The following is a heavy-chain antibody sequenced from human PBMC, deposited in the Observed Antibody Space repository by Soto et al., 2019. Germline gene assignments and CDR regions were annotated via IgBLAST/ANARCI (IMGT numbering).Heavy chain of an antibody. D-gene: IGHD3-10*01. J-gene: IGHJ1*01. CDR1: GFTFSSFW. Sequence: GGSLRLSCAASGFTFSSFWMHWVRQAPGKGLVCVSRIDNDGTSTMYADSVKGRFTISRDNAKNTLYLQMNSLRAEDTAVYYCVRDAWGVHHWGQGTLVTVSS. CDR2: IDNDGTST. V-gene: IGHV3-74*03. CDR3: VRDAWGVHH.